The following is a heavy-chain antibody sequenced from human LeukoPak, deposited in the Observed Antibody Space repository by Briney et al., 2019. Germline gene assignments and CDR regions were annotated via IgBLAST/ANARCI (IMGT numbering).Heavy chain of an antibody. V-gene: IGHV3-30*18. CDR2: ISYDGSNK. CDR1: GFTLSNYA. D-gene: IGHD6-13*01. Sequence: GGSLRLSCAVSGFTLSNYAMHWVRQAPGKGLDWVTVISYDGSNKYYADSVKGRFSVSRDNSENMVYLQMNSLRAEDTAVYSYAKGAGFSSSWYSDYWGQGTLVTVSS. J-gene: IGHJ4*02. CDR3: AKGAGFSSSWYSDY.